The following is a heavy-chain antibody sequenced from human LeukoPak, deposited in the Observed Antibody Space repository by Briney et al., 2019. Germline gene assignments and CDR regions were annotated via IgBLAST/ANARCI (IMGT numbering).Heavy chain of an antibody. V-gene: IGHV3-7*01. CDR3: ASQSYARFDP. J-gene: IGHJ5*02. Sequence: WGSLRLSCAASGFPFSSRWMSRVSQAPGKGLEWVGNIQPDGNKEYPVDSVKGRFTISRDNARNSLFLQMNSLRVEDTAMYYCASQSYARFDPWGQGTLVTVSS. CDR2: IQPDGNKE. CDR1: GFPFSSRW. D-gene: IGHD3-16*01.